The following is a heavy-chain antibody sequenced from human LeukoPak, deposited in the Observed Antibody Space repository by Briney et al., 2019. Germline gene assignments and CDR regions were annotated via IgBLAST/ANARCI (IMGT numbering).Heavy chain of an antibody. CDR3: AKAPASRGDYFDY. D-gene: IGHD2-2*01. J-gene: IGHJ4*02. CDR2: ISYDGSNK. Sequence: GRSLRLSCAASGFTFSSYGMHWVRQAPGEGLEWVAVISYDGSNKYYADSVKGRFTISRDNSKNTLYLQMNSLRAEDTAVYYCAKAPASRGDYFDYWGQGTLVTVSS. CDR1: GFTFSSYG. V-gene: IGHV3-30*18.